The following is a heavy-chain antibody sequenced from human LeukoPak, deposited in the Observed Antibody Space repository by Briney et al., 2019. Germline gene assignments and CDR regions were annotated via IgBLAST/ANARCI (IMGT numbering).Heavy chain of an antibody. V-gene: IGHV3-23*01. CDR2: ISAAGGST. J-gene: IGHJ4*02. CDR1: GVTFSSYA. CDR3: AKRLVYSSSWYYFDY. D-gene: IGHD6-13*01. Sequence: PGGSLRLSCAASGVTFSSYAMSCVRQAPGEGLEWVSAISAAGGSTYYADSVKGRFTISRDNSKNTLYLQMNSLRAEDTALYSCAKRLVYSSSWYYFDYWGQGTLVTVSS.